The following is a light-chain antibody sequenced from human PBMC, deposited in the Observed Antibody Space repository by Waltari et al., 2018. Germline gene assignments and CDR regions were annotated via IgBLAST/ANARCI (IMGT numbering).Light chain of an antibody. J-gene: IGLJ2*01. CDR1: SSDVGGYHY. V-gene: IGLV2-8*01. CDR2: EVS. Sequence: QSALTQPPSASGSPGQSVPIPCTGTSSDVGGYHYVSWYQQHPGKAPKLMIYEVSKRPSGVPDRFSGSKSGNTASLTVSGLQAKDEADYYCSSYAGSNNLVFGGGTKLTVL. CDR3: SSYAGSNNLV.